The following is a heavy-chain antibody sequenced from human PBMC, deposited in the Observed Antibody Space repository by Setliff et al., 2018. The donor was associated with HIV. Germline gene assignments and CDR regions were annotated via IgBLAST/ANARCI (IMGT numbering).Heavy chain of an antibody. J-gene: IGHJ6*03. Sequence: ASVKVSCKASGSTFSRYAMHWVRQAPGQRLEWMGWINAGNGNTKYSQKFQGRVSIARDTSASTAYMELSSLRSEDTAVYYCARVQTMAVAGTQYCYMDVWGKGTTVTVSS. D-gene: IGHD6-19*01. CDR2: INAGNGNT. V-gene: IGHV1-3*01. CDR1: GSTFSRYA. CDR3: ARVQTMAVAGTQYCYMDV.